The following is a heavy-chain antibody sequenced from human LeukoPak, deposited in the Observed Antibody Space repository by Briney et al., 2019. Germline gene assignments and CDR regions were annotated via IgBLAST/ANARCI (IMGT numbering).Heavy chain of an antibody. J-gene: IGHJ5*01. CDR3: TKILGFSGRDDFDS. CDR1: GYTFTGYY. V-gene: IGHV1-2*02. D-gene: IGHD5-12*01. Sequence: ASVKVSCKASGYTFTGYYLHWVRQAPGQGLEWMGWINPNSGGTKYAQKFLGRVTMTRDTSITTAYMELSRPISDDTAIYYCTKILGFSGRDDFDSWGQGTLVTVSS. CDR2: INPNSGGT.